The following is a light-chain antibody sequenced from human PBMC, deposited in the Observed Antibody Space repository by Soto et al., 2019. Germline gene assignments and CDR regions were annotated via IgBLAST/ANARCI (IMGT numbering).Light chain of an antibody. CDR1: SSDVGGYNY. V-gene: IGLV2-11*01. Sequence: QSALTQPRSVSGSPGQSVTISCTVTSSDVGGYNYVSWYQQHPGKAPKLMIYDVSKRPSGVPDRFSGCNSGNTASLTISGLQAEDEADYYCCSYAGSYTFGVFGTGTKVTVL. J-gene: IGLJ1*01. CDR3: CSYAGSYTFGV. CDR2: DVS.